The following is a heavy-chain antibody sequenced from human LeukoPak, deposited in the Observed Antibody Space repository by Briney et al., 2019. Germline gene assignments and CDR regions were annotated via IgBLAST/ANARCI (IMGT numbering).Heavy chain of an antibody. V-gene: IGHV4-34*01. Sequence: SETLSLTCAVYGGSFSGHYWSWIRQPPGKGLEWIGEINHSGSTNYNPSLKSRVTISVDTSENQFSLKLSSVTAADTAVYYCARGLDYYDSSGYYGSVAFDIWGQGTMVTVSS. J-gene: IGHJ3*02. CDR3: ARGLDYYDSSGYYGSVAFDI. CDR1: GGSFSGHY. D-gene: IGHD3-22*01. CDR2: INHSGST.